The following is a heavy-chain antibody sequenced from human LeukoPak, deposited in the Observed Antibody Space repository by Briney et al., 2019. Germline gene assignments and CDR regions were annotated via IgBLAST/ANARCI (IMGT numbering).Heavy chain of an antibody. CDR2: IRGSGGST. J-gene: IGHJ4*02. CDR1: GFTFSSYA. V-gene: IGHV3-23*01. CDR3: AKEAGYSGYDYPDY. D-gene: IGHD5-12*01. Sequence: PGGSLRLSCAASGFTFSSYAMSWVRQAPGKGLEWVSGIRGSGGSTYYADSVQGRFTISRDNSKNTLYLQMNSLRAEDTAVYYCAKEAGYSGYDYPDYWGQGTLVTVSS.